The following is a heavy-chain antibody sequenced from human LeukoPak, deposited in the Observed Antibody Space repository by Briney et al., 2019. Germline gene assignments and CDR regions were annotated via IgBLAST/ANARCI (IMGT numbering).Heavy chain of an antibody. CDR1: LFTFSNSW. V-gene: IGHV3-74*01. Sequence: PVGALRLSCVSSLFTFSNSWRHWVRQAPGKGVVWVSRINPEGTITPYVGSVKGGFTISIDNAKKTLFLHMNNLRDKDTAVHYCSRGLNTGSPNFGSWGRGQVATVSS. CDR2: INPEGTIT. J-gene: IGHJ1*01. CDR3: SRGLNTGSPNFGS. D-gene: IGHD3-3*01.